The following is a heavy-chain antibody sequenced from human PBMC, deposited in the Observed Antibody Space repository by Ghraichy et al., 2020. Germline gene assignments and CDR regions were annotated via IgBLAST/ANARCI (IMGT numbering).Heavy chain of an antibody. CDR1: GFTFSSYG. Sequence: LSLTCAASGFTFSSYGMHWVRQAPGKGLEWVAFIRYDGSNKYYADSVKGRFTISRDNSKHTLYLQMNSLRAEDTAVYYCAKSSRITMVRGVYFGGAFDIGGQGTMVTVAS. CDR2: IRYDGSNK. J-gene: IGHJ3*02. D-gene: IGHD3-10*01. CDR3: AKSSRITMVRGVYFGGAFDI. V-gene: IGHV3-30*02.